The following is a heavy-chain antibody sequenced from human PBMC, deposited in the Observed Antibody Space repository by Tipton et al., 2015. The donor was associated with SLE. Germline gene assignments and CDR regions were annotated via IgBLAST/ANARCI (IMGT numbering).Heavy chain of an antibody. CDR2: NYYTGRT. D-gene: IGHD3-22*01. J-gene: IGHJ3*01. CDR3: ARGSYFHHSRSAFDV. V-gene: IGHV4-59*01. CDR1: GDPIKNNS. Sequence: TLSLTCTVSGDPIKNNSWNWIRQPPGKDRGWIGYNYYTGRTNYNPSLASRITISLDTSKNQFSLQLTSVTAADTAVYYCARGSYFHHSRSAFDVWGLGTMVTVSP.